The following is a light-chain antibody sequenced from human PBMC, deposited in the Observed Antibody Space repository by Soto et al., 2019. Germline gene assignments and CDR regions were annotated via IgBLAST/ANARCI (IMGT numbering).Light chain of an antibody. CDR2: DVS. CDR1: SSDVGAYNY. J-gene: IGLJ2*01. CDR3: SSYTTTSPVV. Sequence: QSALTEPACVSVSPGQSITVSCTGTSSDVGAYNYVSWYQQHPGKAPKLMIYDVSDRPSGVSNRFSGSKSDNTASLTISGLQAEDEADYYCSSYTTTSPVVFGGGTKVTVL. V-gene: IGLV2-14*03.